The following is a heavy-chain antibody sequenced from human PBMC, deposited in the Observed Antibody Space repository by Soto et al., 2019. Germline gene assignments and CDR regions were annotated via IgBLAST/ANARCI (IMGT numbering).Heavy chain of an antibody. J-gene: IGHJ6*02. CDR3: ASQRVSYAMDV. V-gene: IGHV3-66*04. CDR2: IYSGGST. CDR1: GFTVSSNY. Sequence: GGSLRLSCAASGFTVSSNYMSWVRQAPGKGLEWVSVIYSGGSTYYADSVKGRFTISRDNSKNTLYLQMNSLRAEDTAVYYCASQRVSYAMDVWGQGTTVTVS.